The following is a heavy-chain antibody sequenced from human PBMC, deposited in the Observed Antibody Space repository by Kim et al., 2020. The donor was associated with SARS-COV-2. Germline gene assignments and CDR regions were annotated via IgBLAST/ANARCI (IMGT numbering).Heavy chain of an antibody. Sequence: LSLTCAASGFTFSDFILSWVRQPPGKGLEWVSSSNSNTYVYYADSVKGRFTISRDNAKNSLSLQMNSLRAEDTAVYYCARVAFLPAATGPVFDYWGQ. J-gene: IGHJ4*02. CDR3: ARVAFLPAATGPVFDY. CDR2: SNSNTYV. V-gene: IGHV3-21*01. D-gene: IGHD6-13*01. CDR1: GFTFSDFI.